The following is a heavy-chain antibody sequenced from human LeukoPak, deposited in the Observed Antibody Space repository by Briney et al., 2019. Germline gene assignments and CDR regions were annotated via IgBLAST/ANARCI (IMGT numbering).Heavy chain of an antibody. CDR2: IIPIFGTA. D-gene: IGHD2-8*01. J-gene: IGHJ6*02. Sequence: ASVKVSCKASGGTFISYAISWVRQAPGQGLEWMGGIIPIFGTANYAQKFQGRVTTTADESTSTAYMELSSLRTEDTAVYYCASVYLYGMDVWGQGTTVTVSS. CDR3: ASVYLYGMDV. V-gene: IGHV1-69*13. CDR1: GGTFISYA.